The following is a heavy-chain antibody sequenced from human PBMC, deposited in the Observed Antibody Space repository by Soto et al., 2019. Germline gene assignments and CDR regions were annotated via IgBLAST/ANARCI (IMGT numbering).Heavy chain of an antibody. D-gene: IGHD5-12*01. CDR1: GFSLSTSAVG. V-gene: IGHV2-5*02. CDR2: IYWDDDN. J-gene: IGHJ5*02. CDR3: VQTSGWLHTT. Sequence: QITLKESGPTLVKPTQTLTLSCTFSGFSLSTSAVGVAWIRQPPGKALEWLALIYWDDDNRYSASLKSRLTITKDTSKNQVILTMINRDPVDTATYYCVQTSGWLHTTWGQGTLVTVSS.